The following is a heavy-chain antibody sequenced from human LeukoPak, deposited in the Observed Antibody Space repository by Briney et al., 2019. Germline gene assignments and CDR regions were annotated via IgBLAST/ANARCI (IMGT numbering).Heavy chain of an antibody. Sequence: GGSLRLSCAASGFTFSSYWMSWVRQAPGKGLEWVANIKQDGSEKYYVDSVKGRFTISRDNAKNALFLQMNSLRAEDTAVYYCARGPAAGNLLGYWGQGTLVTVSS. CDR2: IKQDGSEK. CDR3: ARGPAAGNLLGY. V-gene: IGHV3-7*01. CDR1: GFTFSSYW. J-gene: IGHJ4*02. D-gene: IGHD6-19*01.